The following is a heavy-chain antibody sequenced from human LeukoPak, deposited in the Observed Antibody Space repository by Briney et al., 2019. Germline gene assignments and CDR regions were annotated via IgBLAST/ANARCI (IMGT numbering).Heavy chain of an antibody. CDR2: ISGSGGST. J-gene: IGHJ4*02. CDR1: GFTFSNGW. Sequence: GGSLRLSCVVSGFTFSNGWMSWVRQAPGKGLEWVSGISGSGGSTYYADSVKGRFTISRDNSKDTLYLQMNSLRAEDTAVYYCVKLRTGTATNFDYWGQGTLVTVSS. D-gene: IGHD1-1*01. V-gene: IGHV3-23*01. CDR3: VKLRTGTATNFDY.